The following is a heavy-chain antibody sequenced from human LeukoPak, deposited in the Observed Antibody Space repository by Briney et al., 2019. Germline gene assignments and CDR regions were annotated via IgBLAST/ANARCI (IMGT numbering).Heavy chain of an antibody. J-gene: IGHJ4*02. CDR3: ARVSTTLTG. D-gene: IGHD1-14*01. Sequence: GGSLRLSCAASGFSISTYWMHWVRQAPGKGPVWVSRINTDGRSTYYADSVKGRFTISRDNAKHTLYLQMNSLRAEDTAVYYCARVSTTLTGWGQGTLVTVSS. V-gene: IGHV3-74*01. CDR2: INTDGRST. CDR1: GFSISTYW.